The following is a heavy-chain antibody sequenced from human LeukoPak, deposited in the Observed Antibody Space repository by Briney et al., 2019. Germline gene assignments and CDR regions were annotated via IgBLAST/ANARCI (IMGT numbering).Heavy chain of an antibody. CDR2: INPNSGGT. V-gene: IGHV1-2*02. D-gene: IGHD2-2*01. CDR3: ARDLGICSSTSCYGGYYYYYVDV. J-gene: IGHJ6*03. Sequence: GASVKVSCKASGYTFTGYYMHWVRQAPGQGLEWMGWINPNSGGTNYAQKFQGRVTMTRDTSISTAYMELSRLRSDDTAVYYCARDLGICSSTSCYGGYYYYYVDVWGKGTTVTVSS. CDR1: GYTFTGYY.